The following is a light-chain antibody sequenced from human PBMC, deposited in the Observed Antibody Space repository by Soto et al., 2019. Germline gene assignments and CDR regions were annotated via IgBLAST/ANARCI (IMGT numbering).Light chain of an antibody. V-gene: IGLV4-69*01. CDR2: LNSDGSH. J-gene: IGLJ1*01. CDR3: QTWGTGIHYV. CDR1: SGHSSYA. Sequence: QPVLTQSPSASASLGASVKLTSTLSSGHSSYAIAWHQQQPEKGPRYLMKLNSDGSHSKGDGIPDRFSGSSSGAERYLTISSLQSEDEADYYCQTWGTGIHYVFGTGTKLTVL.